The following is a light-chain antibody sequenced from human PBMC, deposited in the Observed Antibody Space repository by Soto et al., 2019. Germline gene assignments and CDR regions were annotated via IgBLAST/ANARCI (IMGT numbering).Light chain of an antibody. J-gene: IGLJ2*01. Sequence: QSALTQPASVSGSPGQSITISCTGTSIGVGGYNYVSWYQHHPGKAPKLMIYDVSNRPSGVSNRFSGSKSGNTASLTISGLQAEDEADYYCSSYTSTNTVIFGGGTKLTVL. CDR2: DVS. V-gene: IGLV2-14*03. CDR1: SIGVGGYNY. CDR3: SSYTSTNTVI.